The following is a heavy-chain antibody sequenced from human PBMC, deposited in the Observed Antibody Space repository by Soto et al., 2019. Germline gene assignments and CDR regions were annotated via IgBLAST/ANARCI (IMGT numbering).Heavy chain of an antibody. Sequence: ASVKVSCKASGYTFPSYGISWVRQAPGQGLEWMGWISAYNGNINYAQKFQGRVTMTTDTSTSTAYMELRSLRSDDTAVYYCARRPGDCNNGVCYTGFDSWGQGTMVTVSS. CDR3: ARRPGDCNNGVCYTGFDS. CDR2: ISAYNGNI. J-gene: IGHJ4*02. D-gene: IGHD2-8*01. CDR1: GYTFPSYG. V-gene: IGHV1-18*01.